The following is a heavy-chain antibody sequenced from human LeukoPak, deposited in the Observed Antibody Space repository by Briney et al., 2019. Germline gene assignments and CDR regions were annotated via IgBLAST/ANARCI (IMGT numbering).Heavy chain of an antibody. J-gene: IGHJ4*02. CDR2: ISGSGGST. CDR1: GFTFSSYA. V-gene: IGHV3-23*01. D-gene: IGHD2-2*01. CDR3: AKGWQRSRYQLLQGYYFDY. Sequence: GGSLRLSCAASGFTFSSYAMSWVRQAPGKGLEWVSAISGSGGSTCYADSVRGRFTISRDNSKNTLYLQMNSLRAEDTAVYYCAKGWQRSRYQLLQGYYFDYWGQGTLVTVSS.